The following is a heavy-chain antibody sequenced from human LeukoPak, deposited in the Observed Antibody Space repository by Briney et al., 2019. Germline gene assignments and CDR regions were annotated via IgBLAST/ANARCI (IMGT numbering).Heavy chain of an antibody. D-gene: IGHD5-12*01. V-gene: IGHV4-59*01. Sequence: SETLSLTCTVPSGSINGFYWSWIWQPPGKRLEWIGYVAYSGATNYNLSFKSRVTISLDTSKTQFSLKLSSVTAADTAFYYCARTVSGYYFNAWGPGTLVTVSS. CDR1: SGSINGFY. CDR3: ARTVSGYYFNA. CDR2: VAYSGAT. J-gene: IGHJ5*02.